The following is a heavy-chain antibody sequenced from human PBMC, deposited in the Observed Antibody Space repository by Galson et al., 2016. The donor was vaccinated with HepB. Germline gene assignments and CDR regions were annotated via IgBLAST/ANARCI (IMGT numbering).Heavy chain of an antibody. Sequence: SLRLSCAASGFTFSSYAMTWIRQAPGKGLEWLSYLSPSTRYTNSADSVKGRFTIFRDNAKNSVYLQMNSLRAEDTAVYYCARDPGGYGFIDSWGQGTLVTVSS. CDR2: LSPSTRYT. D-gene: IGHD5-12*01. V-gene: IGHV3-11*06. J-gene: IGHJ4*02. CDR1: GFTFSSYA. CDR3: ARDPGGYGFIDS.